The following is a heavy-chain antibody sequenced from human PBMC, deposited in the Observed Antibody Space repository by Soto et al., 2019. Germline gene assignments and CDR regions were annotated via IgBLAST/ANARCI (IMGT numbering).Heavy chain of an antibody. CDR3: ARDRYYGSGSYIDY. CDR2: IYYSGST. CDR1: GGSISSGGYY. D-gene: IGHD3-10*01. V-gene: IGHV4-31*03. J-gene: IGHJ4*02. Sequence: QVQLQESGPGLVKPSQTLSLTCTVSGGSISSGGYYWSWIRQHPGKGLEWIGYIYYSGSTYYNPSLKSRVTVSVDTSKNQFSLKLSSVTAADTAVYYYARDRYYGSGSYIDYWGQGTLVTVSS.